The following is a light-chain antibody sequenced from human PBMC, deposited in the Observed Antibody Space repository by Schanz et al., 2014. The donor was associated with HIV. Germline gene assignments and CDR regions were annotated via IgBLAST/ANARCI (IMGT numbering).Light chain of an antibody. V-gene: IGLV2-23*02. J-gene: IGLJ1*01. CDR2: EVS. CDR3: CSYVDSSTFV. CDR1: SNDVGIYNL. Sequence: QSALTQPASMSGSPGQSITISCTGTSNDVGIYNLVSWYQQHPGKAPKLTIYEVSKRPSGVSNRFSGSKSGNTASLTISGLQGEDEADYYCCSYVDSSTFVFGTGTKLTVL.